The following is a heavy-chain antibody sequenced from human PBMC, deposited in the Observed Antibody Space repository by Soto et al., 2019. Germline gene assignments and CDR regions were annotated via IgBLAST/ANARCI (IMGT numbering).Heavy chain of an antibody. Sequence: GGSLRLSCAASGFTFSSYSMNWVRQAPGKGLEWVSYISSSSSTIYYADSVKGRFTISRDNAKNSLYLQMNSLRAEDTAVYYCAREVATNYYYYMDVWAKGTTVPVSS. V-gene: IGHV3-48*01. J-gene: IGHJ6*03. CDR1: GFTFSSYS. CDR3: AREVATNYYYYMDV. CDR2: ISSSSSTI. D-gene: IGHD5-12*01.